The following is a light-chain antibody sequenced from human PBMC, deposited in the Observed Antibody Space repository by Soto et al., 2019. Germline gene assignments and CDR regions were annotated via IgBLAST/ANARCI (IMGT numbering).Light chain of an antibody. Sequence: DIQMTHSPSSVSASVGARVTITCRASQGVSTWLAWYQQKPGKAPKLLIYTASSLQSGVPSRFSGSGSGTDFTLTINGLQPEDFATYYCQQAASFTITLCQGTRLEIK. CDR2: TAS. J-gene: IGKJ5*01. V-gene: IGKV1-12*01. CDR1: QGVSTW. CDR3: QQAASFTIT.